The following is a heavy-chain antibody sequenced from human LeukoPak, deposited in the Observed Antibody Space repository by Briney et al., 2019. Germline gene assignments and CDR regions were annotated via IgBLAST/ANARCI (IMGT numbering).Heavy chain of an antibody. CDR1: GFTFSDYY. Sequence: PGGSLRLSCAASGFTFSDYYMSWIRQVPGKGLEWVSYIGRSGTTIHYADSVKGRFTISRDNAKNTLYLQMNSLRAEDTAVYYCARDSPYCSSTSCRLFDYWGQGTLVTVSS. V-gene: IGHV3-11*04. CDR3: ARDSPYCSSTSCRLFDY. CDR2: IGRSGTTI. D-gene: IGHD2-2*01. J-gene: IGHJ4*02.